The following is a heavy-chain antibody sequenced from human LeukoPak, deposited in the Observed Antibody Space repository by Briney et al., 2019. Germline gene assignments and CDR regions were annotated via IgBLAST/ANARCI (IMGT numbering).Heavy chain of an antibody. CDR3: VKDGYYDFWSGYYGGYY. Sequence: GGSLRLSCAASGFTFSSHVMSWVRQAPGKGLEWVSAISNSGDSTFYADSVKGRLTISRDNSKSTLYLQMNSLRAEDTAVYYCVKDGYYDFWSGYYGGYYWGQGTLVTVSS. CDR1: GFTFSSHV. CDR2: ISNSGDST. D-gene: IGHD3-3*01. J-gene: IGHJ4*02. V-gene: IGHV3-23*01.